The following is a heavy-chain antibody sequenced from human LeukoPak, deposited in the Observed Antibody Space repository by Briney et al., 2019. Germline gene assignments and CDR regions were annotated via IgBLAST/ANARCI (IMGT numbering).Heavy chain of an antibody. CDR2: IYYSGST. V-gene: IGHV4-59*01. CDR3: ARGPYGGNSGTHAFDI. D-gene: IGHD4-23*01. Sequence: PSETLSLTCTVSGGSISSYYWSWIRQPPGKGLEWIGYIYYSGSTNYNPFLKSRVTISVDTSKNQFSLKLSSVTAADTAVYYCARGPYGGNSGTHAFDIWGQGTMVTVSS. J-gene: IGHJ3*02. CDR1: GGSISSYY.